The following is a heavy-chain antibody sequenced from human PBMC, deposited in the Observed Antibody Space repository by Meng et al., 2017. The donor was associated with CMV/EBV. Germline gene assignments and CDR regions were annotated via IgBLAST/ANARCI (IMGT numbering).Heavy chain of an antibody. V-gene: IGHV1-2*02. CDR1: GYPLTGYY. Sequence: SGYPLTGYYMHWVRQAPGQGLEWMGWINPNSGGTNYAQKFQGRVTMTRDTSISTAYMELSRLRSDDTAVYYCARDPGIAVAGSFDPWGQGTLVTVSS. CDR3: ARDPGIAVAGSFDP. J-gene: IGHJ5*02. D-gene: IGHD6-19*01. CDR2: INPNSGGT.